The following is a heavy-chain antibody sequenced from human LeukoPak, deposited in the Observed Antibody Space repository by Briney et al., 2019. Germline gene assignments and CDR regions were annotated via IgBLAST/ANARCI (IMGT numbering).Heavy chain of an antibody. V-gene: IGHV4-34*01. D-gene: IGHD2-2*01. CDR2: INHSGST. CDR1: GGSFSGYY. CDR3: AGGQLPAAIVY. Sequence: SETLSLTCAVYGGSFSGYYWSWIRQPPGKGLEWIGEINHSGSTNYNPSLKSRVTISVDTSKNQFSLKLSSVTAADTAVYYCAGGQLPAAIVYWGQGTLVTVSS. J-gene: IGHJ4*02.